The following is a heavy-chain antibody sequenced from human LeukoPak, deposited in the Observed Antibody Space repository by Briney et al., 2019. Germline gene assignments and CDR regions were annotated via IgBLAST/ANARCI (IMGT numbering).Heavy chain of an antibody. CDR1: GGSISSYY. J-gene: IGHJ6*02. CDR2: IYYSGST. D-gene: IGHD2-15*01. Sequence: NPSETLSLTCTVSGGSISSYYWSWIRQPPGKGLEWIGYIYYSGSTNYNPSLKSRVTISVDTSKNQFSLKLSSVTAADTAVYYCASAGYCSGGSCHHYYYYGMGVWGQGTTVTVSS. V-gene: IGHV4-59*12. CDR3: ASAGYCSGGSCHHYYYYGMGV.